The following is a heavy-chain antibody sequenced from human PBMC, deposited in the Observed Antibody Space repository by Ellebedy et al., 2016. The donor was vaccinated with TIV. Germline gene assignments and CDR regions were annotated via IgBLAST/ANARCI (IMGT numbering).Heavy chain of an antibody. CDR3: AKVASSGWTFDY. D-gene: IGHD6-19*01. V-gene: IGHV3-23*01. J-gene: IGHJ4*02. Sequence: GESLKISXAASGFTFSSYAMSWVRQAPGKGLEWVSAISGSGGSTYYADSVKGRFTISRDNSKSTLYLQMNSLRAEDTAVYYCAKVASSGWTFDYWGQGTLVTVSS. CDR2: ISGSGGST. CDR1: GFTFSSYA.